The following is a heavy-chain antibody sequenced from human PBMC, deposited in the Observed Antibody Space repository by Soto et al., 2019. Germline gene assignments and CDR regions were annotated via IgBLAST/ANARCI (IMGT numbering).Heavy chain of an antibody. CDR1: GYTFSSYG. D-gene: IGHD3-9*01. CDR2: INPYNGHT. CDR3: ARVCRWVLTGYWEFAY. J-gene: IGHJ4*02. Sequence: GASVKVSCKASGYTFSSYGINWVRQAPGQGLEWMGWINPYNGHTNHAQEFQDRVTMTTDTSTTTAYMELRGLRSDDTAVYYCARVCRWVLTGYWEFAYSAQGTLVIVSS. V-gene: IGHV1-18*04.